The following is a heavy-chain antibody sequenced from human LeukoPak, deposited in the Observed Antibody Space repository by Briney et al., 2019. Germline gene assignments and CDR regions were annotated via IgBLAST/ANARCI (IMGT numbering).Heavy chain of an antibody. D-gene: IGHD3-22*01. Sequence: GGSLRLSCAASGFTFSGFWMSWVRQAPGKGLEWVANINQDGSEKNYVDSVKGRFTISRDNAKNSLYLQMNSLRAEDTAVYYCARTGIYDSSGYYRYYYYGMEVWGQGTTVTVSS. V-gene: IGHV3-7*04. J-gene: IGHJ6*02. CDR3: ARTGIYDSSGYYRYYYYGMEV. CDR1: GFTFSGFW. CDR2: INQDGSEK.